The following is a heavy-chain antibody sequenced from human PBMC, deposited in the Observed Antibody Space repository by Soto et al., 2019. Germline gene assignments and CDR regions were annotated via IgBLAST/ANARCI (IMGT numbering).Heavy chain of an antibody. D-gene: IGHD2-2*01. J-gene: IGHJ6*02. V-gene: IGHV3-30-3*01. CDR2: ISYDGSNK. Sequence: QVQLVESGGGVVQPGRSLRLSCAASGFTFSSYAMHWVRQAPGKGLEWVAVISYDGSNKYYADSVKDRFTISRDNSKNMMYLQMNSLRAEDTAVYYCARAITVCSSTSCTWWDWAYYYYYGMDVWGQGTTVTVSS. CDR1: GFTFSSYA. CDR3: ARAITVCSSTSCTWWDWAYYYYYGMDV.